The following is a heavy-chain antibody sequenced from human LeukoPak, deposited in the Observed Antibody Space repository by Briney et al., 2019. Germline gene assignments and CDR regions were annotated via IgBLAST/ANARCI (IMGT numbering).Heavy chain of an antibody. V-gene: IGHV4-4*02. D-gene: IGHD2-2*01. J-gene: IGHJ3*02. CDR2: NYDCGST. CDR3: ARDGSPLVPAAIPRNAFDI. CDR1: GGSISSSYW. Sequence: PSETLSLTCAVSGGSISSSYWWSWVRPPPGKVLEWIGENYDCGSTNYNASLKSRVTISVDMSKNQFSLKLSSVTAADTAVYYCARDGSPLVPAAIPRNAFDIWGQGTMVTVSS.